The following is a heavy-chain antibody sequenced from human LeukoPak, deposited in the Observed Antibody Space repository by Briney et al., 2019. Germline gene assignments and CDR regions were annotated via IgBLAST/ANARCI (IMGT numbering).Heavy chain of an antibody. CDR1: GFPFSSYW. CDR2: ISGSGGST. J-gene: IGHJ4*02. CDR3: ARTKRGVPEDY. D-gene: IGHD3-10*01. V-gene: IGHV3-23*01. Sequence: SGGSLRLSCVASGFPFSSYWMTWVRQAPGKGLEWVSAISGSGGSTYYADSVKGRFTISRDNSKNTLYLQMNSLRAEDTAVYYCARTKRGVPEDYWGQGTLVTVSS.